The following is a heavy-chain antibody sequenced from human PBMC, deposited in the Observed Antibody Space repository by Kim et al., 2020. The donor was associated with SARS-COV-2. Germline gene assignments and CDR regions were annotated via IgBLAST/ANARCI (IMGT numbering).Heavy chain of an antibody. Sequence: GGSLRLSCAASGFTFSGSAMHWVRQASGKGLEWVGRIRSKANSYATEYAASVKGRFTISRDDSKNTAYLQMNNLKTEDTAVYYCSRPVVLGLRDPFYFDYWGQGILVTVSS. J-gene: IGHJ4*02. CDR2: IRSKANSYAT. CDR1: GFTFSGSA. V-gene: IGHV3-73*01. D-gene: IGHD3-16*01. CDR3: SRPVVLGLRDPFYFDY.